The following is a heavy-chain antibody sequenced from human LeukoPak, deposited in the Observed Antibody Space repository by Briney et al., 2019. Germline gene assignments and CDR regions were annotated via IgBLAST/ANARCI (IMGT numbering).Heavy chain of an antibody. D-gene: IGHD4/OR15-4a*01. Sequence: GGSLRLSCAASGFTFSDYYMSWIRQAPGKGLEWVASIKQDGSEKYYVDSVKGRVTISRDNAKNSLYLQMNSLRAEDTAVYYCARVFGAGYSDYWGQGTLVTVSS. J-gene: IGHJ4*02. CDR1: GFTFSDYY. V-gene: IGHV3-7*01. CDR3: ARVFGAGYSDY. CDR2: IKQDGSEK.